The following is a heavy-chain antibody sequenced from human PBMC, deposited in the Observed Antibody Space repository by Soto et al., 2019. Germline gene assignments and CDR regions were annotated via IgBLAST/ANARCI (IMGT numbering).Heavy chain of an antibody. CDR3: ARLVPGASKQFDF. J-gene: IGHJ4*02. Sequence: SETPSLTCTVSSDSFSSGDYFWGWIRQTPEKGLEWIAYIYYSGSSHYNPSLKSRFTISIDTSRKQFSLTLRSVTAADTAVYYCARLVPGASKQFDFWGQGTLVTVSS. CDR2: IYYSGSS. V-gene: IGHV4-30-4*01. D-gene: IGHD2-2*01. CDR1: SDSFSSGDYF.